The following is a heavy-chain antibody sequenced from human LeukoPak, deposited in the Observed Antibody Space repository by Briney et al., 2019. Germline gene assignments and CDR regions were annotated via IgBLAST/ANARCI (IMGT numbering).Heavy chain of an antibody. CDR1: GGSISSYY. J-gene: IGHJ5*02. Sequence: SETLSLTCTVSGGSISSYYWSWIRQPPGKALEWIGYIHYSGSTKYNPSLKSRVTISVDTSENQFSLTLNSVTAADTAVYYCARSRGGYGDYGSWFDPWGQGILVTVSS. CDR3: ARSRGGYGDYGSWFDP. V-gene: IGHV4-59*01. D-gene: IGHD3-16*01. CDR2: IHYSGST.